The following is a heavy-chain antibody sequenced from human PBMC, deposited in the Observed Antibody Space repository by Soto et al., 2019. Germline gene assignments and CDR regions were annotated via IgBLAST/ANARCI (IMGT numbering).Heavy chain of an antibody. D-gene: IGHD3-9*01. V-gene: IGHV3-7*01. J-gene: IGHJ4*02. CDR2: INQGGSDK. CDR1: GFTFNTYW. Sequence: PGGSLRLSCAASGFTFNTYWMNWVRQAPGKGLEWVANINQGGSDKYYVGSVKGRFTISRDNAKNSLYLQMNSLRAEDTAVYYCARDVRYSDYWGQGTLVTVSS. CDR3: ARDVRYSDY.